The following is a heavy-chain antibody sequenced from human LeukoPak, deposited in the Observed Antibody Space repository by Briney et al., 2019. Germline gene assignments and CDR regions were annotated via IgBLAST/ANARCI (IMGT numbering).Heavy chain of an antibody. J-gene: IGHJ4*02. Sequence: QAGGSLRLSCAASGFTFSSYAMSWVRQAPGKGLEWVSAISGSGGSTYYADSVKGRFTISRDNSQNTLYLQMNSLRAEDTAVYYCAKADWNYVSNDYWGQGTLVTVSS. V-gene: IGHV3-23*01. CDR2: ISGSGGST. CDR1: GFTFSSYA. CDR3: AKADWNYVSNDY. D-gene: IGHD1-7*01.